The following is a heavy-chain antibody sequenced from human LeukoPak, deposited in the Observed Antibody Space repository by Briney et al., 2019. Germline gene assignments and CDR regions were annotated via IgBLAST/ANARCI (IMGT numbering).Heavy chain of an antibody. V-gene: IGHV4-61*08. CDR3: ARSVVGASYSFDY. CDR1: GGSISSGGYY. J-gene: IGHJ4*02. D-gene: IGHD1-26*01. Sequence: SETLSLTCTVSGGSISSGGYYWSWIRQHPGKGLEWIGYIYYSGSTNYNPSLKSRVTISVDTSKNQFSLKLSSVTAADTAVYYCARSVVGASYSFDYWGPGAVVTVSS. CDR2: IYYSGST.